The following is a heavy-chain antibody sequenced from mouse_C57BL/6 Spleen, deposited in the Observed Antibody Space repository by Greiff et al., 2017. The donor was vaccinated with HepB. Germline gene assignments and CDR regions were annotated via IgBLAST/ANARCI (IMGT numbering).Heavy chain of an antibody. CDR3: ARRGLKTAQATGYFDY. CDR1: GFTFSSYA. Sequence: EVQLVESGGGLVKPGGSLKLSCAASGFTFSSYAMSWVRQTPEKRLEWVATISDGGSYTYYPDNVKGRFTISRDNAKNNLYLQMSHLKSEDTAMYYCARRGLKTAQATGYFDYWGQGTTLTVSS. V-gene: IGHV5-4*01. CDR2: ISDGGSYT. J-gene: IGHJ2*01. D-gene: IGHD3-2*02.